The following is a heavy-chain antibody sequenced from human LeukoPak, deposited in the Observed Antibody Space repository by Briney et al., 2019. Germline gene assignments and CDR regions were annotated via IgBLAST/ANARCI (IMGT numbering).Heavy chain of an antibody. J-gene: IGHJ6*03. CDR3: ARVGYSYGYYMDV. CDR2: IYYSGST. CDR1: GGSISSGGYS. Sequence: PSQTLSLTCAVSGGSISSGGYSWSWIRQPPVKGLEWIGYIYYSGSTYYNPSLKSRVTISVDTSKNQFSLKLSSVTAAYTAVYYCARVGYSYGYYMDVWGKGTTVTVSS. V-gene: IGHV4-30-4*07. D-gene: IGHD5-18*01.